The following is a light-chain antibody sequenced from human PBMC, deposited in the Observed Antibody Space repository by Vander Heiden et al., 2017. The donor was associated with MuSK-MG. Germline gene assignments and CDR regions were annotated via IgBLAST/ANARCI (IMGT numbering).Light chain of an antibody. CDR1: QSVSSSY. CDR2: GVS. Sequence: EIVLTQSPGTLSLSPGERATLSCRASQSVSSSYLAWYQHKPGQAPRLLIYGVSSRATGIPDRFSGSGSGTDFSLTVSRLEPEDFAVYYCQQDGSSPITFGGGTKVEIK. CDR3: QQDGSSPIT. V-gene: IGKV3-20*01. J-gene: IGKJ4*01.